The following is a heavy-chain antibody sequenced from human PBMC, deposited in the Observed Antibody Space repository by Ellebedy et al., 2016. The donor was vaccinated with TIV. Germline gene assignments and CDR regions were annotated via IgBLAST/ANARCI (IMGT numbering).Heavy chain of an antibody. D-gene: IGHD6-19*01. CDR3: ARVPYSSGWYFDY. J-gene: IGHJ4*02. V-gene: IGHV4-59*08. Sequence: MPSETLSLTCSVSGASTDSYFWSWLRQPPGKGLQWIGYMYYSGSANYNPSLESRVTISIDTSKNQVSLKLSSVTAADTAVYYCARVPYSSGWYFDYWGQGTLVTVSS. CDR2: MYYSGSA. CDR1: GASTDSYF.